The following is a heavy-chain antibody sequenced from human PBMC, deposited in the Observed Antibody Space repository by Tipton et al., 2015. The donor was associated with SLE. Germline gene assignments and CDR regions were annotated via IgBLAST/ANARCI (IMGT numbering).Heavy chain of an antibody. D-gene: IGHD4-11*01. CDR3: AKDKITVTHFDY. CDR1: GFTFSSYG. V-gene: IGHV3-30*18. J-gene: IGHJ4*02. CDR2: ISYGGSNK. Sequence: SLRLSCAASGFTFSSYGMHWVRQAPGKGLEWVAVISYGGSNKYYADSVKGRFTISRDNSKNTLYLQMNSLRAEDTAVYYCAKDKITVTHFDYWGQGTLVTVSS.